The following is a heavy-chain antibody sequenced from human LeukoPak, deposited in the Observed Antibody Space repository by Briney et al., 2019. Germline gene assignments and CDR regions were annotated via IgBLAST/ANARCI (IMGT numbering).Heavy chain of an antibody. Sequence: GESLKISCKGSGYSFTSYWIGWVRQMPRKGLEWMGIIYPGDSDTRYSPSFQGQVTISADKSISAAYLQWSSLKASDTAMYYCAIPGGYCSGGSCSGMDVWGQGTTVTVSS. J-gene: IGHJ6*02. CDR2: IYPGDSDT. D-gene: IGHD2-15*01. V-gene: IGHV5-51*01. CDR3: AIPGGYCSGGSCSGMDV. CDR1: GYSFTSYW.